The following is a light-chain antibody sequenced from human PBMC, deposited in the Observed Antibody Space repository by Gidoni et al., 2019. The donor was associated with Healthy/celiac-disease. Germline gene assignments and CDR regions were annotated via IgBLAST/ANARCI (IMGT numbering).Light chain of an antibody. CDR2: GAS. CDR3: QQYNNWPLLT. V-gene: IGKV3-15*01. Sequence: EIVMTQSPATLSVSPGERATLSCRASQSVRSNLAWYQQKPGQAPRLLIYGASTRATGIPARFSGSGSGTEFTLPISSLQSEDFAVYYCQQYNNWPLLTFGGGTKVEIK. J-gene: IGKJ4*01. CDR1: QSVRSN.